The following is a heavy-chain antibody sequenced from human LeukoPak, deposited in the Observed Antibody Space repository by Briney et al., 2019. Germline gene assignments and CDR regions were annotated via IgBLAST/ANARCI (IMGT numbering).Heavy chain of an antibody. J-gene: IGHJ5*02. CDR3: ARNLPDPRGNWFDP. V-gene: IGHV4-61*02. D-gene: IGHD3-10*01. CDR2: IYTSGST. CDR1: GGSISSGSYY. Sequence: SQTLSLTCTVSGGSISSGSYYWSWIRQPAGKGLEWIGRIYTSGSTNYNPSLKSRVTISVDTSKNQFSLKLSSVTAADTAVYYCARNLPDPRGNWFDPWGQGTLVTVSS.